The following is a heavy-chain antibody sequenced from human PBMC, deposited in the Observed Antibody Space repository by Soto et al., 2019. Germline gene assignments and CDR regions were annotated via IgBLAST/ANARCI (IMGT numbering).Heavy chain of an antibody. CDR3: ARLPWADYGGIFDP. D-gene: IGHD4-17*01. CDR1: GGSISNYY. Sequence: SEILSLTCTVSGGSISNYYWTWIRHPPGKKLEWIGYIYYSGSTNYNPSLKSRVPISVDTSKNQFSLKLYSVTTADTAMYYCARLPWADYGGIFDPWGQGTLVTVSS. CDR2: IYYSGST. V-gene: IGHV4-59*01. J-gene: IGHJ5*02.